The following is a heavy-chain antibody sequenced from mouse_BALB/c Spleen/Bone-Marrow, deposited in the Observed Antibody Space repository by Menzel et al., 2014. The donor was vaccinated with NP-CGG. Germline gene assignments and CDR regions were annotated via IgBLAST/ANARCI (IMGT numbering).Heavy chain of an antibody. D-gene: IGHD4-1*01. CDR2: IWSGGST. J-gene: IGHJ2*01. V-gene: IGHV2-2*02. CDR3: ARNPVGRNYFDY. Sequence: QVQLKQSGPGLVQPSQRLSITCTVSGFSFPNYGVHWVRQSPGKGLEWLGVIWSGGSTDYNAAFISRLSISKDNSKSQVFFKMNSLQVNDTAIYYCARNPVGRNYFDYWGQGTTLTVSS. CDR1: GFSFPNYG.